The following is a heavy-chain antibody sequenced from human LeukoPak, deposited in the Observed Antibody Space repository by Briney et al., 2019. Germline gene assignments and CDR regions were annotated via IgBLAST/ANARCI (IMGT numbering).Heavy chain of an antibody. CDR2: ISWNSGYI. CDR1: GFTFDDYA. Sequence: PGRSLRLSCAASGFTFDDYAMHWVRQAPGKGLEWVSGISWNSGYIGYADSVKGRFTISRDNAKNSLYLQMNSLRAEDMALYYCAKDRNYYVSSGFDYWGQGTLVTVSS. CDR3: AKDRNYYVSSGFDY. V-gene: IGHV3-9*03. D-gene: IGHD3-22*01. J-gene: IGHJ4*02.